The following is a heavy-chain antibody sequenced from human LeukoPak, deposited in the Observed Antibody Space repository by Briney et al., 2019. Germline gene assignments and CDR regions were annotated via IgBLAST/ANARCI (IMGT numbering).Heavy chain of an antibody. CDR3: GIHHIVGARYLYY. CDR2: INPNSGGT. J-gene: IGHJ4*02. CDR1: GYTFTGYY. Sequence: ASVKVSCKASGYTFTGYYMHWGRQAPGQVLEWMGWINPNSGGTNYAQKFQGRATMTRDTSISTACMELSRLRSEDTAVYYCGIHHIVGARYLYYWGQGTLVTVSS. D-gene: IGHD1-26*01. V-gene: IGHV1-2*02.